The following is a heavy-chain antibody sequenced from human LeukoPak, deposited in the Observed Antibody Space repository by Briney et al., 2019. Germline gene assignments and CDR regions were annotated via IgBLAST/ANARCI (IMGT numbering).Heavy chain of an antibody. J-gene: IGHJ5*02. Sequence: GGSLRLSCEAPGFTFGNYAMNWVRQAPGKGLEWVSTISGTGSSTYYADSAKGRFTISRDNSKDTLFLQLNSLTAADTAMYFCAKASVAIPQYCNSWGQGTLVTVSS. CDR2: ISGTGSST. CDR1: GFTFGNYA. CDR3: AKASVAIPQYCNS. V-gene: IGHV3-23*01. D-gene: IGHD2-2*02.